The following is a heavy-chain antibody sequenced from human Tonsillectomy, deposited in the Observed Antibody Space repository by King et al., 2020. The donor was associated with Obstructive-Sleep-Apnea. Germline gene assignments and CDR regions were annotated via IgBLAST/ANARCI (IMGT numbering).Heavy chain of an antibody. CDR2: ISWNSGSI. CDR3: AKDIRTGSSSPGAFDI. CDR1: GFTLDDYA. J-gene: IGHJ3*02. D-gene: IGHD6-13*01. V-gene: IGHV3-9*01. Sequence: VQLVESGGGLVQPGRSLRLSCVVSGFTLDDYAMHWVRQPPGKGLEWCSGISWNSGSIHYADSVRGRFTISRDSARNSLYLQMNSLRAEDTALYYCAKDIRTGSSSPGAFDIWGQGTMVIVS.